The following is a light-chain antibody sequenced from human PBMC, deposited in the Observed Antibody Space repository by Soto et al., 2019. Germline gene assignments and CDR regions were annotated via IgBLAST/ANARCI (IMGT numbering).Light chain of an antibody. V-gene: IGLV2-14*01. J-gene: IGLJ1*01. CDR3: TSYTTGSTYV. Sequence: QAVVTQPASVSGSPGQSITISCTGTSSDVGGYDYVSWYQQHPGKAPKFMIYEVTNRPSGVSHRFSGSKSGNTASLTISGLQAEDEADYYCTSYTTGSTYVFGTGTKV. CDR2: EVT. CDR1: SSDVGGYDY.